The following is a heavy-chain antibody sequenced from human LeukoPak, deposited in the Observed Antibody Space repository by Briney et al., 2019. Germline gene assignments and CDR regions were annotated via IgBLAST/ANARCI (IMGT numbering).Heavy chain of an antibody. Sequence: GRSMRLSCAASGFTFSSYAMHWVRQAPGKGLEWVAVISYDGSNKYYADSVKGRFTISRDNSKNTLYLQMNSLRAEDTAVYYCAREDYGDSRIPYYGMDVWGQGTTVTVSS. D-gene: IGHD4-17*01. CDR1: GFTFSSYA. CDR3: AREDYGDSRIPYYGMDV. V-gene: IGHV3-30-3*01. J-gene: IGHJ6*02. CDR2: ISYDGSNK.